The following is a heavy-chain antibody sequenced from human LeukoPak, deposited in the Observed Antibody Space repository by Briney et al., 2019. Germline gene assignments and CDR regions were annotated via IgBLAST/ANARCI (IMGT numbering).Heavy chain of an antibody. V-gene: IGHV3-30*18. CDR2: ISYDGSNK. Sequence: GGSLRLSCAASGFTFSSYGMHWVRQAPGKGLEWVAVISYDGSNKYYADSVKGRFTISRDNSKNTLYLQMNSLRAEDTAVYYRAKDRPPTDYWGQGTLVTVSS. J-gene: IGHJ4*02. CDR3: AKDRPPTDY. CDR1: GFTFSSYG.